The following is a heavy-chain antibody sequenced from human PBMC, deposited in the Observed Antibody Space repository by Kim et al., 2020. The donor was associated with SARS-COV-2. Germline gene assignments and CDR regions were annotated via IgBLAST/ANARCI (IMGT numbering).Heavy chain of an antibody. CDR1: GFIFSSYT. D-gene: IGHD3-22*01. J-gene: IGHJ6*02. Sequence: GGSLRLSCAASGFIFSSYTMNWVRQAPGRGLEWVSSIENNSKYIYYAHSVKGRFTISRDKAKNSVSLQMDSLRAEDTAVYYCARYRYYYDSSGSFHYYGLDVWGQGTTATVSS. CDR3: ARYRYYYDSSGSFHYYGLDV. V-gene: IGHV3-21*01. CDR2: IENNSKYI.